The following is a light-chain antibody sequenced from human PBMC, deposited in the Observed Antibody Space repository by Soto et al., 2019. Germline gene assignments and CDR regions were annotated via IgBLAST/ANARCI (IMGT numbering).Light chain of an antibody. V-gene: IGKV3-15*01. CDR3: QQYKNGTRT. CDR2: CAT. J-gene: IGKJ1*01. CDR1: QGFXSN. Sequence: DIGLTQYPGRLSLSPGERATLSCRASQGFXSNYSAWYQHKPGQAPRLRXPCATTMATGSPARFSGSGSETEFTLTISSLHSEDFAVYYLQQYKNGTRTFGQGTKVDIK.